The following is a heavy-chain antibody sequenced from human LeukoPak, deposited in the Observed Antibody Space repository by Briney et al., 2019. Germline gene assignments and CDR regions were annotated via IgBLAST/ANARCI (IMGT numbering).Heavy chain of an antibody. Sequence: PGGSLRLSCAASGFTFRSYAMHWVRQAPGKGLVWVSRVKSDGSSTTYADSVKGRFTISRDNAKNSLYLQMNSLRAEDTALYYCAKDTTSTYYDSSGYPDYWGQGTLVTVSS. J-gene: IGHJ4*02. CDR2: VKSDGSST. V-gene: IGHV3-74*01. CDR1: GFTFRSYA. CDR3: AKDTTSTYYDSSGYPDY. D-gene: IGHD3-22*01.